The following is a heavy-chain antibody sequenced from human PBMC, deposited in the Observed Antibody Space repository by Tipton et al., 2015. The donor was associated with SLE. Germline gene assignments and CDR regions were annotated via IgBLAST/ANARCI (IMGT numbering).Heavy chain of an antibody. Sequence: QSGPEVKKPGASVRVSCKASGYTFTGHYIHWVRQAPGQGLEWMGIINPGGGTPTYAQQFLGRVSMTRDTSTSTVFMELNSLKSEDTAVYYCAKDRFPEGIVATIIEYWGQGTLVTVSS. V-gene: IGHV1-46*01. D-gene: IGHD5-12*01. CDR1: GYTFTGHY. J-gene: IGHJ4*02. CDR3: AKDRFPEGIVATIIEY. CDR2: INPGGGTP.